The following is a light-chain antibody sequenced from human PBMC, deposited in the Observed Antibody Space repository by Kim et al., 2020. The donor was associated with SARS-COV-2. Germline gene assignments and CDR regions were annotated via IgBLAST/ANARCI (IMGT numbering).Light chain of an antibody. Sequence: GQRVKMSWSGSSSNIGNNYEYWYKQMPGTDPKLLINRNNQRPSGVPDRFSGSKSGTTGSLAISGLRSEDEADYYCTAWDNSLSGPVFGGGTQLTVL. CDR2: RNN. CDR3: TAWDNSLSGPV. V-gene: IGLV1-47*01. CDR1: SSNIGNNY. J-gene: IGLJ2*01.